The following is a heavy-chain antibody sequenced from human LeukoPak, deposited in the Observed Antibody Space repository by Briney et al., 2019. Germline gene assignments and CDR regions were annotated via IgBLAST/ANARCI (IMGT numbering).Heavy chain of an antibody. CDR3: ARQLGSTDWFDP. CDR1: GGSISNYY. Sequence: SETLSLTCTVSGGSISNYYWSWIRQPAGKGLEWIGRIYRSGSTDYNPSLKSRVTMSVDTSKNQFSLKLRPVTAADTAVCYCARQLGSTDWFDPWGQGTLVTVSS. J-gene: IGHJ5*02. CDR2: IYRSGST. D-gene: IGHD2-2*01. V-gene: IGHV4-4*07.